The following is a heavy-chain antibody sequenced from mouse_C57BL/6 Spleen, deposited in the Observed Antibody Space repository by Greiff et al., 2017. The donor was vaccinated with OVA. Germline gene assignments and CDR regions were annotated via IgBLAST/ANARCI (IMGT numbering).Heavy chain of an antibody. J-gene: IGHJ2*01. Sequence: QVQLQQPGAELVKPGASVKLSCKASGYTFTSYWMQWVKQRPGQGLEWIGEIDPSDSYTNYNQKFKGKATLTVDTSSSTAYMQLSSLTSEDSAVYYCARRRNYYGSPLDYWGQGTTLTVSS. V-gene: IGHV1-50*01. CDR2: IDPSDSYT. CDR3: ARRRNYYGSPLDY. CDR1: GYTFTSYW. D-gene: IGHD1-1*01.